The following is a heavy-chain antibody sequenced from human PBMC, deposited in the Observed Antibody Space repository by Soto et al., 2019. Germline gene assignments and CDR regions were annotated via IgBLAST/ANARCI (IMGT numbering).Heavy chain of an antibody. CDR3: ARDHDXFDSPPRSPQFYHGMDV. Sequence: PSGTLSLTCSVSGGSVSSFSYYWSWIRQPPGRRPEWIGYIHHSGATRYNPSLNDRVSISLDTSKNHLALKLNSVTAADTAVYYCARDHDXFDSPPRSPQFYHGMDVWGQGTTVTVSS. J-gene: IGHJ6*02. V-gene: IGHV4-61*03. CDR2: IHHSGAT. D-gene: IGHD3-10*02. CDR1: GGSVSSFSYY.